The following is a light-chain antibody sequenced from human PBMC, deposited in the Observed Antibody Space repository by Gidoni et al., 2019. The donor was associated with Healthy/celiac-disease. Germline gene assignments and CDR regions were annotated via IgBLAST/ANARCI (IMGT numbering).Light chain of an antibody. J-gene: IGLJ2*01. CDR1: SSNIGSNT. V-gene: IGLV1-44*01. Sequence: QSVLTQPPSASGTPGQRGTISCSGSSSNIGSNTVNWYQQLPGTAPKLLIYSNNQRPSGVPDRFSGSKSGTSASLAISGLQSEDEADYYCAAWDDSLQGVFGGGTKLTVL. CDR3: AAWDDSLQGV. CDR2: SNN.